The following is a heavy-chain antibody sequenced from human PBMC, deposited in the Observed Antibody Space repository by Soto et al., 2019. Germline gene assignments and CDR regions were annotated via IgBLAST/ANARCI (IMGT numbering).Heavy chain of an antibody. J-gene: IGHJ3*02. D-gene: IGHD3-10*01. CDR3: ASDSYGSYAFDI. CDR2: IYYSGST. Sequence: SETLSLTCTVSGGSISSYYWSWIRQPPGKGLEWIGYIYYSGSTNYNPSLKSRVTISVDTSKNQFSLKLSSVTAADTAVYYCASDSYGSYAFDIWGQGTMVTVSS. CDR1: GGSISSYY. V-gene: IGHV4-59*01.